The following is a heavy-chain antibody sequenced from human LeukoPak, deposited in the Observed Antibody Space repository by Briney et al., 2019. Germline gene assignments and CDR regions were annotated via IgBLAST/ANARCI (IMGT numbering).Heavy chain of an antibody. CDR1: GYTFTSYY. Sequence: ASVKVSCKASGYTFTSYYMHWVRQAPGQGLEWMGIINPSGGSTSYAQKFQGRVTMTRDTSTSTVYMELSSLRSEDTAVYYCAREGVGMASHYYFDYWGQGTLVTVSS. D-gene: IGHD5-24*01. CDR3: AREGVGMASHYYFDY. CDR2: INPSGGST. J-gene: IGHJ4*02. V-gene: IGHV1-46*01.